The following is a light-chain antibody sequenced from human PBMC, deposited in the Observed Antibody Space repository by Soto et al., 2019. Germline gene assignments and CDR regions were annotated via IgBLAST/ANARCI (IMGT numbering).Light chain of an antibody. J-gene: IGKJ2*01. CDR1: QSISSW. V-gene: IGKV1-5*01. CDR3: QQYNRYSHT. Sequence: DIQMTQSPSTLSASVGDRVTITCRASQSISSWLAWYQQKPGKAPKLLIYDASSLESGVPSRFSGSGSGTEFTLTSGSLQPDDFATYDCQQYNRYSHTFGQGTKLEIK. CDR2: DAS.